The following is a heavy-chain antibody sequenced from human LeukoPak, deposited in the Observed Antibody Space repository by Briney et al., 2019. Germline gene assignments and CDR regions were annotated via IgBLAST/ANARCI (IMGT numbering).Heavy chain of an antibody. V-gene: IGHV1-18*01. D-gene: IGHD3-9*01. CDR3: ARGGGYSILTGYPLDY. Sequence: ASVKVSCKASGYAFTSYGISWVRQAPGQGLEWMGWISPYNANTNYAQKLQGRVTMTTDTSTSTAYMGLRSLRSDDTAVFYCARGGGYSILTGYPLDYWGQGTLVTVSS. CDR1: GYAFTSYG. CDR2: ISPYNANT. J-gene: IGHJ4*02.